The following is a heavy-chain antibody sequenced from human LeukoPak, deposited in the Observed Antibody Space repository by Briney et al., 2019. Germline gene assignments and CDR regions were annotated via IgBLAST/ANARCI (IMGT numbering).Heavy chain of an antibody. CDR3: ARRDYGDRRGAFDI. CDR2: INHSGST. J-gene: IGHJ3*02. V-gene: IGHV4-34*01. D-gene: IGHD4-17*01. Sequence: SETLSLTCAVYGGSFSGYYWSWIRQPPGEGLEWIGEINHSGSTNYNPSLKSRVTISVDTSKNQFSLKLSSVTAADTAVYYCARRDYGDRRGAFDIWGQGTMVTVSS. CDR1: GGSFSGYY.